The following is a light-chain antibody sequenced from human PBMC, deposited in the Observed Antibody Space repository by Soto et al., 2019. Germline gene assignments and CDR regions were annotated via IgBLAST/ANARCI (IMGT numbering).Light chain of an antibody. V-gene: IGKV3-15*01. J-gene: IGKJ5*01. CDR1: QSVSSN. CDR3: QQRYNWPPVT. Sequence: EIVMTQSPATLSVSPGERSTLSCRSSQSVSSNLAWYQQKPGQAPSLLIYGASTRATGTPARFSGSGSGTDFTLTISSLEPEDFAVYYCQQRYNWPPVTFGQGTRLEIK. CDR2: GAS.